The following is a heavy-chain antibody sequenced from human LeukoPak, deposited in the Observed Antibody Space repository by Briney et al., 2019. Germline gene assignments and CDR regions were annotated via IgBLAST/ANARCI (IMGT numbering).Heavy chain of an antibody. D-gene: IGHD3-3*01. CDR2: ISSSSSYI. J-gene: IGHJ4*02. Sequence: PGGSLRLSCAASGFTFSSYSMNWVRQAPGKGLEWVSYISSSSSYIYYADSVMGRFTISSDNAKNSLYVQMNSVSAYDTAVYYCARVPLQFLEWDQFDYWGQGTLVTVSS. V-gene: IGHV3-21*01. CDR1: GFTFSSYS. CDR3: ARVPLQFLEWDQFDY.